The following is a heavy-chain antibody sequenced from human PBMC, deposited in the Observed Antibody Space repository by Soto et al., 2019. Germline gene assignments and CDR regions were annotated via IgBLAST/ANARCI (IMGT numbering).Heavy chain of an antibody. CDR2: IYPGDSDT. J-gene: IGHJ4*02. Sequence: GESLKISCMGSGYKVSTWHNFTSYWIAWVRQMPGEGLEWMGIIYPGDSDTRYSPSFQGQVTISADKSISTAYLQWSSLKASDTAMYYCARRSNDFWSGYDDYWGQGTLVTVSS. D-gene: IGHD3-3*01. V-gene: IGHV5-51*01. CDR3: ARRSNDFWSGYDDY. CDR1: GYKVSTWHNFTSYW.